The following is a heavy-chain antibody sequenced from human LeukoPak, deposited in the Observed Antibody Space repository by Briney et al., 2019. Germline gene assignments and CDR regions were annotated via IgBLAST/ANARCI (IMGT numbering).Heavy chain of an antibody. V-gene: IGHV3-11*01. J-gene: IGHJ1*01. CDR2: ITNSGTTI. D-gene: IGHD3-9*01. CDR1: GFTFTDYY. Sequence: PGGSLRLSCAATGFTFTDYYMSWIRQAPGKGLEWVSYITNSGTTIYYADSVKGRFTISRDNAKNSLYLQMNSLRAEDTAVYYCARDGHYDILTGYFQDWGQGTLVTVSS. CDR3: ARDGHYDILTGYFQD.